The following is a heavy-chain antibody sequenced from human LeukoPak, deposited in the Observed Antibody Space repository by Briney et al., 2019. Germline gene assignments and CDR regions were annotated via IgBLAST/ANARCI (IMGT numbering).Heavy chain of an antibody. CDR3: AGRRGRNAFDI. V-gene: IGHV4-34*01. CDR2: INHSGST. D-gene: IGHD1-14*01. J-gene: IGHJ3*02. CDR1: GGSFSGYY. Sequence: SETLSLTCAVYGGSFSGYYWSWIRQPPGKGLEWIGEINHSGSTNYNPSLKSRVTISVDTSKNQFFLKLSSVTAADTAVYYCAGRRGRNAFDIWGQGTMVTVSS.